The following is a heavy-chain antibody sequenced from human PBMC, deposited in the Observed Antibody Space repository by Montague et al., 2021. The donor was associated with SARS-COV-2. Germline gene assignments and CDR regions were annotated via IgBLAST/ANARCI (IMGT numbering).Heavy chain of an antibody. CDR3: ARGSYGPGAFDI. V-gene: IGHV4-59*01. J-gene: IGHJ3*02. D-gene: IGHD5-18*01. CDR2: IYYSGST. Sequence: SETLSLTCTVAGGSISSYYWSWIRQPPGKGLEWIGYIYYSGSTIYNPSLKSRVTISLDTSKNQFSLKLNSVTAADTAVYYCARGSYGPGAFDIWGQGTMVTVSS. CDR1: GGSISSYY.